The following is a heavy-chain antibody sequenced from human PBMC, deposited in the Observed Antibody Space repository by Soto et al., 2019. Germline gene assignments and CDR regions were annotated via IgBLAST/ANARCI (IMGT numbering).Heavy chain of an antibody. CDR3: AKDPGASSDWHGGLY. Sequence: EVQLLESGGGLVQPGGSLRLSCAASGFTFSSYAMSWVRQAPGKGLEWGSAISGSGGSTYYADSVKGRFTISRDNSKNTLYLQMNSLRAEDTAVYYCAKDPGASSDWHGGLYWGQGTLVTVSS. V-gene: IGHV3-23*01. D-gene: IGHD6-19*01. CDR1: GFTFSSYA. J-gene: IGHJ4*02. CDR2: ISGSGGST.